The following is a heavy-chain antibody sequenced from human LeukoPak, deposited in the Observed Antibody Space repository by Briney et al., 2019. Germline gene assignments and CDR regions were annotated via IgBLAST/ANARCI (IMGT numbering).Heavy chain of an antibody. J-gene: IGHJ3*02. D-gene: IGHD2-2*01. V-gene: IGHV4-59*01. CDR1: GGSISSYY. CDR3: ASVGYCSSTSCPVAFDI. Sequence: SETLSLTCAVSGGSISSYYWSWIRQPPGKGLEWIGYIYYSGSTNYNPSLKSRVTISVDTSKNQFSLKLSSVTAADTAVYYCASVGYCSSTSCPVAFDIWGQGTMVTVSS. CDR2: IYYSGST.